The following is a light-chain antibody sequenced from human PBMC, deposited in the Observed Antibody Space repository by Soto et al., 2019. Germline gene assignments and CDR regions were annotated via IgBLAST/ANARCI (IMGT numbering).Light chain of an antibody. Sequence: DIQMTQSPSSLSASVGDRVTITCRASQSISTYLNWYQQRPGKAPKLLIYAASSLQRGVTSTFSGSGSGTDFTLTISSLQPEDFATYYCQQSYNTPITFGQGTRLEIK. J-gene: IGKJ5*01. CDR3: QQSYNTPIT. CDR2: AAS. CDR1: QSISTY. V-gene: IGKV1-39*01.